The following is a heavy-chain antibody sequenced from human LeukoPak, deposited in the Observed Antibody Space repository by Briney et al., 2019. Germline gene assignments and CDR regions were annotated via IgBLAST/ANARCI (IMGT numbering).Heavy chain of an antibody. Sequence: PSETLSLTCAVYGGSFSGYYWSWIRQPPGKGLEWIGEINHSGSTNYNPSLKSRVTISVDTSKNQFSLKLSSVTAADTAVYYCARVRAGYSSGWYYFDYWGQGTLVTVSS. CDR2: INHSGST. CDR3: ARVRAGYSSGWYYFDY. D-gene: IGHD6-19*01. J-gene: IGHJ4*02. CDR1: GGSFSGYY. V-gene: IGHV4-34*01.